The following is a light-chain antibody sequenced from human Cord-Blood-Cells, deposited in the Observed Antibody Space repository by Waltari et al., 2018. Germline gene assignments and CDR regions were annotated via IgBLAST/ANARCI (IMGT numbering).Light chain of an antibody. Sequence: QSALTQPVSVSGSPGQSLTISCTGTSSDVGRYNLVSWYQQHPGKAPKLMIYEVSKRPSGVSNRFSGSKSGNTASLTISGLQAEDEADYYCCSYAGSSTYVFGTGTKVTVL. CDR1: SSDVGRYNL. J-gene: IGLJ1*01. CDR3: CSYAGSSTYV. V-gene: IGLV2-23*02. CDR2: EVS.